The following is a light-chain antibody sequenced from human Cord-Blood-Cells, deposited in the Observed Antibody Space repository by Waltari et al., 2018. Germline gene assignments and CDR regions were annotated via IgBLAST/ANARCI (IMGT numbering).Light chain of an antibody. CDR2: WAS. Sequence: DIVMTQSPDSLAVSLGERATINCKSSQSVLYSSNNKNYLALYQQKPVQPPKLLIYWASTRESGVPDRFGGSGSGTDFTLTIICLRAEDVAVYYCQQYYSTPWPVGQGTKVEIK. V-gene: IGKV4-1*01. CDR3: QQYYSTPWP. J-gene: IGKJ1*01. CDR1: QSVLYSSNNKNY.